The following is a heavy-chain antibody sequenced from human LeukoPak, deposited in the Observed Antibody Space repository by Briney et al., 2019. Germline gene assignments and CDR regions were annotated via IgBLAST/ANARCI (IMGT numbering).Heavy chain of an antibody. J-gene: IGHJ4*02. D-gene: IGHD6-6*01. CDR3: ARYDLRETYSSSVTDY. CDR2: TNHRSKWDN. CDR1: GDSVSSNSAA. Sequence: SQTLSLTCAISGDSVSSNSAAWNWIRQSPSRGLEWLGRTNHRSKWDNDYAVSVKSRITINPDTSKNQFSLQLNSVTPEDTAVYYCARYDLRETYSSSVTDYWGQGSLVTVSS. V-gene: IGHV6-1*01.